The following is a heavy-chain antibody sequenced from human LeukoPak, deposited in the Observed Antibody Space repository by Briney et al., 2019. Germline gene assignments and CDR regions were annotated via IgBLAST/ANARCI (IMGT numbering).Heavy chain of an antibody. D-gene: IGHD6-13*01. J-gene: IGHJ4*02. CDR3: ARVRAGAAAGPFDY. Sequence: SETLSLTYTVSGGSISSGSYYWSWIRQPAGKGLEWIGRIYTSGSTNYNPSLKSRVTISVDTSKNQFSLKLSSVTAADTAVYYCARVRAGAAAGPFDYWGQGTLVTVSS. CDR2: IYTSGST. V-gene: IGHV4-61*02. CDR1: GGSISSGSYY.